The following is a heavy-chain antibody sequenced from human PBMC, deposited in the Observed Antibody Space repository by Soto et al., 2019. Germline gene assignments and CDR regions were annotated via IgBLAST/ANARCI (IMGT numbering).Heavy chain of an antibody. J-gene: IGHJ5*02. D-gene: IGHD1-20*01. Sequence: GGSLRLSCAASGFTFSGSAMHWVRQTSGKGLEWFGRIRSKANSYATAYAASVKGRFTISRDDSKNTAYLQMNSLKTEDTAVYYCTRHTNPDYNWNEGYNWFDPWGQGTLVTVSS. V-gene: IGHV3-73*01. CDR2: IRSKANSYAT. CDR3: TRHTNPDYNWNEGYNWFDP. CDR1: GFTFSGSA.